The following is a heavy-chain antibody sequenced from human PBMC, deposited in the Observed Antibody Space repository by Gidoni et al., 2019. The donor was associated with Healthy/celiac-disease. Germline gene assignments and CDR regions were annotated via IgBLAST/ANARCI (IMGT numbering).Heavy chain of an antibody. CDR2: INQSGRT. J-gene: IGHJ4*02. D-gene: IGHD5-18*01. CDR3: ARASPGYSYGVDY. Sequence: QVQLQRWGAGLLKPSETLSLTCAVYGGSFSGYYWSWIRKPPGKGLEWIGEINQSGRTNYNPSLKSRVTISVDTSKNQFSLKLSSVTAADTAVYYCARASPGYSYGVDYWGQGTLVTVSS. CDR1: GGSFSGYY. V-gene: IGHV4-34*01.